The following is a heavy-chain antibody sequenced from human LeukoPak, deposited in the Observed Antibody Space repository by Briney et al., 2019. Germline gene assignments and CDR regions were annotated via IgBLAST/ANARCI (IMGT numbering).Heavy chain of an antibody. CDR1: GFTFSSYA. V-gene: IGHV3-23*01. D-gene: IGHD3-9*01. J-gene: IGHJ6*02. Sequence: GGSLRLSCAASGFTFSSYAMSWVRQAPGKGPEWVSAISGSGGSTYYADSVKGRFTISRDNSKNTLYLQMNSLRAEDTAVYYCAKAPDLFTYYYYGMDVWGQGTTVTVSS. CDR3: AKAPDLFTYYYYGMDV. CDR2: ISGSGGST.